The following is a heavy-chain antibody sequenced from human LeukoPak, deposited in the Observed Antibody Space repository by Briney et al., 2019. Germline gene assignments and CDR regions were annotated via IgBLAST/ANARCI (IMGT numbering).Heavy chain of an antibody. CDR1: GYSFTSYW. J-gene: IGHJ4*02. CDR3: ARRGYSYGELFDY. CDR2: IYPGDSDT. D-gene: IGHD5-18*01. V-gene: IGHV5-51*01. Sequence: GESLKISCKGSGYSFTSYWIGWVRQMPGKGLEWMGIIYPGDSDTRYSPSFQGQVTISADKSISTAYLQWSSLQASDTAMYYSARRGYSYGELFDYWGQGTLVTVSS.